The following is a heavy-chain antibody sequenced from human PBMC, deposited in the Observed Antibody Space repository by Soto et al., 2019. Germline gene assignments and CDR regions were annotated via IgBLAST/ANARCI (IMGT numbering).Heavy chain of an antibody. CDR1: GFSLSTSGVG. J-gene: IGHJ5*02. CDR2: IYWNDDK. D-gene: IGHD3-22*01. Sequence: QITLKESGPTLVKPTQTLTLTCTFSGFSLSTSGVGVGWICQPPGKALEWLALIYWNDDKRYSPSLKSRLTITKHTSKNQVVLTMTNMDPVDTATYYCAHRVTYYYDSSGYYWFDPWGQGTLVTVSS. CDR3: AHRVTYYYDSSGYYWFDP. V-gene: IGHV2-5*01.